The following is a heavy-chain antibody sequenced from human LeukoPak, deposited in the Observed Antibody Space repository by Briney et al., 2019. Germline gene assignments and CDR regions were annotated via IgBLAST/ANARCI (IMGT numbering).Heavy chain of an antibody. Sequence: GGSLRLSCATSGFALSSYGMHWVRQAPGKGLEWVACIRYDGSNKYYADSVKGRFTISRDNSKNTLYLQMNSLRAEDTAVYYCAIVGATGVLGFDPWGQGTLVTVSS. D-gene: IGHD1-26*01. CDR3: AIVGATGVLGFDP. V-gene: IGHV3-30*02. CDR2: IRYDGSNK. CDR1: GFALSSYG. J-gene: IGHJ5*02.